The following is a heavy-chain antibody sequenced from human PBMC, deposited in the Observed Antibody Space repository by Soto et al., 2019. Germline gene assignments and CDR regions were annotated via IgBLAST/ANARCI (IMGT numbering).Heavy chain of an antibody. Sequence: GSGPTLVNPTQTLTLTCTFSGISLSTSGMCVSWIRQPPGKALEWLALIDWDDDKYYSTSLKTRLTISKDTSKNQVVLTMTNMDPVDTATYYCARLRYDFWSGPFYGMDVWGQGTTVTVSS. D-gene: IGHD3-3*01. CDR1: GISLSTSGMC. J-gene: IGHJ6*02. V-gene: IGHV2-70*01. CDR2: IDWDDDK. CDR3: ARLRYDFWSGPFYGMDV.